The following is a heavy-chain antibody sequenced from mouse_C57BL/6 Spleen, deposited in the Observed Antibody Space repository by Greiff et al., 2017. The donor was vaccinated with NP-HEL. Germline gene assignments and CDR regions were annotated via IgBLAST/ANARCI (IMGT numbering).Heavy chain of an antibody. D-gene: IGHD2-5*01. CDR2: INPGSGGT. J-gene: IGHJ3*01. CDR1: GYAFTNYL. CDR3: ARSGAYYSNHFAY. V-gene: IGHV1-54*01. Sequence: VKLQESGAELVRPGTSVKVSCKASGYAFTNYLIEWVKQRPGQGLEWIGVINPGSGGTNYNEKFKGKATLTADKSSSTAYMQLSSLTSEDSAVYFCARSGAYYSNHFAYWGQGTLVTVSA.